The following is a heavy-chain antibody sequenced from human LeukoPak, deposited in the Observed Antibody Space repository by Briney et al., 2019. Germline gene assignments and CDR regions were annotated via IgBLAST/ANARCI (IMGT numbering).Heavy chain of an antibody. J-gene: IGHJ6*02. Sequence: GASVKVSCKASGYTFTSYGISWVRQAPGQGLDWMGWISAYNGNTNYAQTLQARVTMTTDTSTSTAYLELSTLRSDDTPVYYFARVSGYYGMDVWGQGTTVTVSS. V-gene: IGHV1-18*01. CDR2: ISAYNGNT. CDR1: GYTFTSYG. CDR3: ARVSGYYGMDV.